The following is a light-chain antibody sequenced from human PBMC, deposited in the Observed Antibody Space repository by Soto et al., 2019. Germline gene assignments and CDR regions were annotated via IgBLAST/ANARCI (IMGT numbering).Light chain of an antibody. J-gene: IGKJ1*01. CDR2: DAS. V-gene: IGKV1-5*01. CDR1: QSITNR. Sequence: DIQMTQSPSTLSASVGDSVTITCRASQSITNRLAWYQQKPGKAPKVLIYDASNLENGVPSRFSGSGFGTEFILTISSLQSDDFATYCCQHYGYMWTFGQGTKVDIK. CDR3: QHYGYMWT.